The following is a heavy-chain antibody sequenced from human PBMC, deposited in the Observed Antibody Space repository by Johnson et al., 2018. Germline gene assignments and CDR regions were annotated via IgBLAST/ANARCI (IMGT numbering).Heavy chain of an antibody. CDR2: ISYDGSNK. J-gene: IGHJ1*01. CDR1: GFTFSAYG. V-gene: IGHV3-30*18. Sequence: QVQLVESGGGVVQPGRSLRLSCAASGFTFSAYGMHWVRPAPGKGLEWVAVISYDGSNKYYADSVKGRFPISRDNSKNQLYLQMNSLRAEDAAVYYCAKDWGVGAVGTGGYFHHWGQGTLVTVSS. D-gene: IGHD6-13*01. CDR3: AKDWGVGAVGTGGYFHH.